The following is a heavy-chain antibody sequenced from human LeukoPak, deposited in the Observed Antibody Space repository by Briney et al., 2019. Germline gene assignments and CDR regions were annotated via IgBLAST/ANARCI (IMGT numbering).Heavy chain of an antibody. D-gene: IGHD6-13*01. CDR1: GGSVSSGSYY. Sequence: SETLSLTCTVSGGSVSSGSYYWSWIRQPPGKGLEWIGYIYYSGSTNYNPSLKSRVTISVDTSKNQFSLKLSSVTAADTAVYYCAREGAAAGMFYYYYGMDVWGQGTTVTVSS. CDR3: AREGAAAGMFYYYYGMDV. J-gene: IGHJ6*02. V-gene: IGHV4-61*01. CDR2: IYYSGST.